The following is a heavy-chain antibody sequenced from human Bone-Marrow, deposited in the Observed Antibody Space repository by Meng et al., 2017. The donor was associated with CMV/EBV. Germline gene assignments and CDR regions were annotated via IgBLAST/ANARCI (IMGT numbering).Heavy chain of an antibody. CDR3: ARDEIGYCSSTSCYTSIDYYYYGMDV. CDR2: SNAGNGNT. V-gene: IGHV1-3*02. Sequence: ASVKVSCKASGYTFTSYAMHWVRQAPGQRLEWMGWSNAGNGNTKYSQEFQGRVTITRDTSASTAYMELSSLRSDDTAVYYCARDEIGYCSSTSCYTSIDYYYYGMDVWGQGTTVTVSS. J-gene: IGHJ6*02. CDR1: GYTFTSYA. D-gene: IGHD2-2*02.